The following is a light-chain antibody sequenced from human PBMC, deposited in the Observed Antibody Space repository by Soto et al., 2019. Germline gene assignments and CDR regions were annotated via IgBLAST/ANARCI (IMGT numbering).Light chain of an antibody. CDR2: DVS. V-gene: IGKV1-13*02. CDR3: QQFNSYPIT. CDR1: QDIRGA. Sequence: AIQVTQSPSSLSASVGDRVTITCRASQDIRGALAWYQQKPGKAPKLLIYDVSTLDSGVPSRFSGSGSGTEFTLTISRLQPEDFGTYYCQQFNSYPITFGHGTRLEI. J-gene: IGKJ5*01.